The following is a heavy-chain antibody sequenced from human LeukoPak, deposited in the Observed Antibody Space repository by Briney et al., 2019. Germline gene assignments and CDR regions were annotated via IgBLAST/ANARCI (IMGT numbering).Heavy chain of an antibody. CDR2: IRFDGNNK. D-gene: IGHD2-21*02. Sequence: GGSLRLSCAASGFTFSSNGMHWVRQAPGKGLEWVGFIRFDGNNKYYADSVKGRFTISRDNSKNTLYLQMNSLRAEDTAVYYCAKDHRAYCGGDCVDFDYWGQGTLVTVSS. V-gene: IGHV3-30*02. CDR3: AKDHRAYCGGDCVDFDY. CDR1: GFTFSSNG. J-gene: IGHJ4*02.